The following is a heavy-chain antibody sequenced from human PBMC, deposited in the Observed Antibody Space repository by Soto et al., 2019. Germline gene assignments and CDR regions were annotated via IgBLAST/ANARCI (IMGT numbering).Heavy chain of an antibody. Sequence: KGLEWVAVIWYDGSNKYYADSVKGRFTISRDNSKNTLYLQMNSLRAEDTAVYYCACVVFQAEDVIRDVRSVSAFLLKRSSDL. V-gene: IGHV3-33*01. CDR2: IWYDGSNK. D-gene: IGHD3-10*02. J-gene: IGHJ2*01. CDR3: ACVVFQAEDVIRDVRSVSAFLLKRSSDL.